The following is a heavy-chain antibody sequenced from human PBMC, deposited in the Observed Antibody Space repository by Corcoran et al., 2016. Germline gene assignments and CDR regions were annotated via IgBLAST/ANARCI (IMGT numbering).Heavy chain of an antibody. V-gene: IGHV3-74*03. CDR3: ARGGGWSSGRFRAFGF. D-gene: IGHD6-25*01. CDR2: ITGDGSDT. CDR1: GFAFSTYW. J-gene: IGHJ3*01. Sequence: EVQLVESGGGLVQPGGSLRLSCADSGFAFSTYWMHWVRQVPGKGLMWVSRITGDGSDTTYADSVKGRFTISRDNAENTLYLQMDSLRAEDTAVYYCARGGGWSSGRFRAFGFWGQGTMVTVSS.